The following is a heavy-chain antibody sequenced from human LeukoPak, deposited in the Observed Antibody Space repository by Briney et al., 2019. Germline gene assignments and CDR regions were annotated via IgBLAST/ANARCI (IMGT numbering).Heavy chain of an antibody. V-gene: IGHV1-69*06. CDR3: ARNDFWSGYGALYYYYMDV. D-gene: IGHD3-3*01. CDR2: SIPIFGTA. CDR1: GGTFTNYA. J-gene: IGHJ6*03. Sequence: SVKVSCKASGGTFTNYAINWVRQAPGQGLEWMGGSIPIFGTANYAQKFQGRVTITADKFTSTAYMELSSLRSEDTAVYYCARNDFWSGYGALYYYYMDVWGKGTTVTVSS.